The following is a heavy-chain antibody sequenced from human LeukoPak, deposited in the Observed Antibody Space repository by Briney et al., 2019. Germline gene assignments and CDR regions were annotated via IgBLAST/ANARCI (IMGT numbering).Heavy chain of an antibody. D-gene: IGHD2-2*01. J-gene: IGHJ4*02. CDR1: GFTFSSYA. Sequence: PGGSLRLSCAATGFTFSSYAMSWVRQAPGKGLEWVSAISGSGGSTYYADSVKGRFTISRDNSKNTLYLQMNSLRAEDTAVYYCAKVIVVVPAAYDYWGQGTLVTVSS. V-gene: IGHV3-23*01. CDR2: ISGSGGST. CDR3: AKVIVVVPAAYDY.